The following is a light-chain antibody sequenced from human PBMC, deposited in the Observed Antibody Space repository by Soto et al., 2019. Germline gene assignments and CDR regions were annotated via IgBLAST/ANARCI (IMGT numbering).Light chain of an antibody. CDR1: QSVSSSY. V-gene: IGKV3-20*01. J-gene: IGKJ5*01. CDR3: QQYGSSHLIT. CDR2: GAS. Sequence: EIVLTQSPGTLSLSPGERATLSCRASQSVSSSYLAWYQQKPGQAPRLLIYGASSRATGIPDRFSGSGSGTDFTLTISRLEPEGFAVYYCQQYGSSHLITFGQGTRLEIK.